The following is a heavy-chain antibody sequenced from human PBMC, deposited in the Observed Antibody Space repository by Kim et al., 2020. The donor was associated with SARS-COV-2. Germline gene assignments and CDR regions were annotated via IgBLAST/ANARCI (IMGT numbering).Heavy chain of an antibody. D-gene: IGHD3-10*01. V-gene: IGHV3-49*03. CDR2: IRSKAYGGTT. CDR1: GFTFGDYA. J-gene: IGHJ4*02. Sequence: GGSLRLSCTASGFTFGDYAMSWFRQAPGKGLEWVGFIRSKAYGGTTEYAASVKGRFTISRDDSKSIAYLQMNSLKTEDTAVYYCTRAYDYYGSGSYWRYFDYWGQGTLVTVSS. CDR3: TRAYDYYGSGSYWRYFDY.